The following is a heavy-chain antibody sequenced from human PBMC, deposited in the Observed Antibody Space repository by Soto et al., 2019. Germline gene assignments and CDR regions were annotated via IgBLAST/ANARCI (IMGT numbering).Heavy chain of an antibody. Sequence: GASVKVSCKASGLPYSSHVISWVRQAPGQGLEWMGGIIPLFGIPNYAQKFQGRLTITADKSRSTAYMELSSLRSEDTAVYYCARGVVDTNVVFKWFGPWGQVNRVTVCS. V-gene: IGHV1-69*10. CDR2: IIPLFGIP. D-gene: IGHD2-15*01. CDR1: GLPYSSHV. J-gene: IGHJ5*02. CDR3: ARGVVDTNVVFKWFGP.